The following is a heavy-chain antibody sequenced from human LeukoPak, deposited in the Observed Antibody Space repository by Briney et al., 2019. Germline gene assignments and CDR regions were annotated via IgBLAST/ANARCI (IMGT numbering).Heavy chain of an antibody. CDR3: ARAGSDYYDSLPDDY. J-gene: IGHJ4*02. D-gene: IGHD3-22*01. Sequence: GGSLRLSCAASGFSFTSYTMNWVRQAPGKGLEWVSSISGRSTYEYYADSLKGRFTISRDNAKNSLHLEMNSLRAEDTAVYYCARAGSDYYDSLPDDYWGQGTLVTVSS. V-gene: IGHV3-21*01. CDR1: GFSFTSYT. CDR2: ISGRSTYE.